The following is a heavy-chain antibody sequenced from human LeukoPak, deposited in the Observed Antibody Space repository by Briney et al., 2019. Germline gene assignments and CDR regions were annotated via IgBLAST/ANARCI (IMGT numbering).Heavy chain of an antibody. CDR3: ATGYCSSTSCLSRAAFDI. CDR1: GFTFSSYW. Sequence: GGSLRLSCAASGFTFSSYWMHWVRQAPGKGLVWVSRINSDGSSTSYADSVKGRFPISRDNAKNTLYLQMNSLRAEDTAVYSCATGYCSSTSCLSRAAFDIWGQGTMVTVSS. J-gene: IGHJ3*02. D-gene: IGHD2-2*01. V-gene: IGHV3-74*01. CDR2: INSDGSST.